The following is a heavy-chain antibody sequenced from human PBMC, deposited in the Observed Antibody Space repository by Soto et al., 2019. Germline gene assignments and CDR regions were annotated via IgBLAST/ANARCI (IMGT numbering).Heavy chain of an antibody. CDR1: TSGAA. V-gene: IGHV2-5*02. CDR2: VYWDDDK. CDR3: AHRQLVTGSGLVTQTDGWFDS. J-gene: IGHJ5*01. Sequence: TSGAAVGWIRQPPGKALEWLALVYWDDDKRYSPSIKNRATITKDTSKNQEVLTLTNAEPVDTATYYCAHRQLVTGSGLVTQTDGWFDSWGQGTLVTVPS. D-gene: IGHD5-18*01.